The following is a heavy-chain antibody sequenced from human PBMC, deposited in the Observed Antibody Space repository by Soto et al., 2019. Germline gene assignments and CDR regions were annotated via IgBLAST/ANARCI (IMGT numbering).Heavy chain of an antibody. CDR3: ARDHSGSCYGAGSLCGMDV. J-gene: IGHJ6*02. CDR1: GGTFSSYA. Sequence: QVQLVQSGAEVKKPGSSVKVSCKASGGTFSSYAISWVRQAPGQGLEWMGGIMPIFGTANYAQKFQGRVTITGDESTRTACMELSSLRSEDTAVYYCARDHSGSCYGAGSLCGMDVWGQGTTVTVSS. V-gene: IGHV1-69*12. CDR2: IMPIFGTA. D-gene: IGHD2-15*01.